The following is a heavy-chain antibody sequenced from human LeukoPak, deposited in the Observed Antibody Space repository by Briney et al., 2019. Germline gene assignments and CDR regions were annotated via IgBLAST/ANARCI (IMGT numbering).Heavy chain of an antibody. D-gene: IGHD1-26*01. CDR2: IYYSGST. J-gene: IGHJ4*02. Sequence: SETLSLTCTVSGGSISSSSYYWGWIRQPPGKGLEWIGSIYYSGSTYCNPSLKSRVTISVDTSKNQFSLKLSSATAADTAVYYCARAGSYSYYFDYWGQGTLVTVSS. V-gene: IGHV4-39*01. CDR1: GGSISSSSYY. CDR3: ARAGSYSYYFDY.